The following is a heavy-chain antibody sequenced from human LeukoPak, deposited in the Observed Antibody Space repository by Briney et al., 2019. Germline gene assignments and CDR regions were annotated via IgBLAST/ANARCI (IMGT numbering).Heavy chain of an antibody. CDR3: ARDLTTVTL. J-gene: IGHJ4*02. CDR1: GYTFTGYY. CDR2: INPNSGGT. V-gene: IGHV1-2*02. D-gene: IGHD4-17*01. Sequence: GASVKVSCKASGYTFTGYYLHWVRQAPGQGLEWMGWINPNSGGTNYAQKFQGRFTMTRDTSSSTAYMDLSRLRSDDTAIYYCARDLTTVTLWGQGTLVTVSS.